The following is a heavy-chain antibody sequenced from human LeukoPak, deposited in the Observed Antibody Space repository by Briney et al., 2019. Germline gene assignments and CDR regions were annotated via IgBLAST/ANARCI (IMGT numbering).Heavy chain of an antibody. J-gene: IGHJ6*03. CDR3: ARRSPGTSSLFYYYMDV. CDR2: ISSSGSST. V-gene: IGHV3-23*01. CDR1: GFTFSNHA. D-gene: IGHD1-26*01. Sequence: GGSLRLSCAASGFTFSNHAMSWVRQAPGEGLEWVSGISSSGSSTFFADHVKGRFTISRDNAKNSLYLQMNTLQAEDTAVYYCARRSPGTSSLFYYYMDVWGKGTTVTVSS.